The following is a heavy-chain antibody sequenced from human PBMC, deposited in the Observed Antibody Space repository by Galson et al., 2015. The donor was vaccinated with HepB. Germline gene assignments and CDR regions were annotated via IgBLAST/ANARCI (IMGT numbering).Heavy chain of an antibody. Sequence: LRLSCAASGFTVSSDYMSWVRQAPGKGLEWVSVIYSGGSTYYADSVKGRFTISRDNSKNTLYLQMNSLRAEDTAVYYRARDFVDSITMVRGVIPPYWYFDLWGRGTLVTVSS. CDR1: GFTVSSDY. D-gene: IGHD3-10*01. J-gene: IGHJ2*01. V-gene: IGHV3-66*01. CDR3: ARDFVDSITMVRGVIPPYWYFDL. CDR2: IYSGGST.